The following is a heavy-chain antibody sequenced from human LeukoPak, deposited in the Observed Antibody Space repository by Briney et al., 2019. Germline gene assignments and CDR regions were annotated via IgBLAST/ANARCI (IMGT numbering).Heavy chain of an antibody. D-gene: IGHD3-10*01. CDR3: ARGSGAFDI. CDR2: INHSGST. Sequence: SETLSLTCAVYGGSFSGYYWSWIRQPPGKGLEWIGEINHSGSTNYNPSLKSRVTISVDTSKNQFSLKLSAVTAADTAVYYCARGSGAFDIWGQGTMVTVSS. CDR1: GGSFSGYY. J-gene: IGHJ3*02. V-gene: IGHV4-34*01.